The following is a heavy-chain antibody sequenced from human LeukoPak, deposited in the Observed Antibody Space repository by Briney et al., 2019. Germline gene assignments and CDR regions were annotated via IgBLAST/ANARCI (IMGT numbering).Heavy chain of an antibody. CDR1: GFTFSSYR. CDR2: ISSSSSYI. Sequence: GGSLRLSCAASGFTFSSYRMSWVRQAPGKGLEWVSSISSSSSYIYYADSVKGRFTISRDNAKNSLYLQMNSLRAEDTAVYYCARAANWALDYWGQGTPVSVSS. V-gene: IGHV3-21*01. CDR3: ARAANWALDY. D-gene: IGHD7-27*01. J-gene: IGHJ4*02.